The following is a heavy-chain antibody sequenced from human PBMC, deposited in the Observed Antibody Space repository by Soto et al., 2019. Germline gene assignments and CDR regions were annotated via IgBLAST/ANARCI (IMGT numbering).Heavy chain of an antibody. J-gene: IGHJ6*02. Sequence: ASVKVSCKASGDTFTTYDINWVRRATGQGLEWMGWMNPNSGNTGYAQKFQGRVTMTRNTSISTAYMELSSLRSEDTAVYYCARDGGSSWAPYYYYYYGMDVWGQGTTVTVSS. V-gene: IGHV1-8*01. CDR2: MNPNSGNT. CDR3: ARDGGSSWAPYYYYYYGMDV. CDR1: GDTFTTYD. D-gene: IGHD6-13*01.